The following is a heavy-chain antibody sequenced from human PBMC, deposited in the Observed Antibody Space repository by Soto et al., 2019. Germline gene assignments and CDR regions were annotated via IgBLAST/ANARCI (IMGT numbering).Heavy chain of an antibody. V-gene: IGHV3-53*01. D-gene: IGHD4-4*01. Sequence: GGSLRLSCTASGFTVGSSYMSWVRQAPGKGPEWVSVMYSGGSIYYADSVKGRFTISRDNSKNTLYLQMNSLRADDTAVYFCARVISVMSTWFSPRGQGNLVTVSS. CDR2: MYSGGSI. J-gene: IGHJ5*02. CDR3: ARVISVMSTWFSP. CDR1: GFTVGSSY.